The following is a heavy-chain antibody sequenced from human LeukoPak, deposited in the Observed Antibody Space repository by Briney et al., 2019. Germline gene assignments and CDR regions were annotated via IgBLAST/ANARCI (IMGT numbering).Heavy chain of an antibody. Sequence: ESLKISCKGSGYSFTSYWISWVRQMPGKGLEWMGRIDPSDSYTNYSPSFQGHVTISADKSISTAYLQWSSLKASDTATYYCARGGNWNPWWFDPWGQGTLVTVSS. CDR1: GYSFTSYW. CDR3: ARGGNWNPWWFDP. J-gene: IGHJ5*02. CDR2: IDPSDSYT. V-gene: IGHV5-10-1*01. D-gene: IGHD1-1*01.